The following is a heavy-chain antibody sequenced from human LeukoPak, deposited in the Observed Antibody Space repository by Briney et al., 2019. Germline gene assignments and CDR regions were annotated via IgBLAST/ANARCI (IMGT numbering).Heavy chain of an antibody. V-gene: IGHV4-34*01. CDR2: INHSGST. CDR3: AREMTTKNWFDP. D-gene: IGHD4-11*01. J-gene: IGHJ5*02. CDR1: GGSFSGYY. Sequence: SETLSLTCAVYGGSFSGYYWSWIRQPPGKGLEWIGEINHSGSTNYNPSLKSRVTISVDTSKNQFSLKLSSVTAADTAVYYCAREMTTKNWFDPWGQGTLVTASS.